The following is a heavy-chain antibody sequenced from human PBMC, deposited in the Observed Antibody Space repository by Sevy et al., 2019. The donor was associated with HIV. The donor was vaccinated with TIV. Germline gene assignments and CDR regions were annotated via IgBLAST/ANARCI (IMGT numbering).Heavy chain of an antibody. V-gene: IGHV4-31*03. CDR2: IYYSGTT. CDR3: ARDPNSDGTDAFHI. CDR1: GGSISSGGHY. Sequence: SETLSLTCTVSGGSISSGGHYWSWIRQHPGKGLEWIGYIYYSGTTYYNPSLKSRVTISLDTSKNQFSLKLTSVTAADTAVYFCARDPNSDGTDAFHIWGPGTMFTVSS. D-gene: IGHD1-1*01. J-gene: IGHJ3*02.